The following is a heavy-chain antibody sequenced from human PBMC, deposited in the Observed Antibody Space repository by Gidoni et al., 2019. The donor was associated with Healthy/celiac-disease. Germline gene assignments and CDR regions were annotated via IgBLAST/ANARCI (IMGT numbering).Heavy chain of an antibody. CDR2: ISYDGSNK. D-gene: IGHD4-17*01. CDR3: AREMHDYGDYEPSGAPHFDY. Sequence: QVQLVESGGGVVQPGRSLRLSCAASAFPFRSYATHWVRQAPGKGLEWVAVISYDGSNKYYADSVKGRFTVSRDKSKNTLYLQMNSLRAEDTAVYYCAREMHDYGDYEPSGAPHFDYWGQGTLVTVSS. J-gene: IGHJ4*02. CDR1: AFPFRSYA. V-gene: IGHV3-30*04.